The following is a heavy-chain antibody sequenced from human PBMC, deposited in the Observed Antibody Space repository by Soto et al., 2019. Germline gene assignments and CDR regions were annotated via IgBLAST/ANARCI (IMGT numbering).Heavy chain of an antibody. Sequence: QVHLEQSGPEVKKPGASVKVSCKASGYTFTSYGISWVRLAPGQGLELMGWINIYGGGTNYAQKYQDRVTMTRDTSTNTVYLEMRSLTSDDTAIYYCARALYYYDNSGLAFWGQGTLVTVSS. CDR2: INIYGGGT. D-gene: IGHD3-22*01. J-gene: IGHJ4*02. CDR1: GYTFTSYG. V-gene: IGHV1-18*01. CDR3: ARALYYYDNSGLAF.